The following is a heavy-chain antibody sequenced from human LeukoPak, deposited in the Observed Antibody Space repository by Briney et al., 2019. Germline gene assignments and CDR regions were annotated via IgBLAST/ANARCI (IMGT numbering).Heavy chain of an antibody. D-gene: IGHD2-15*01. CDR2: IIPIFGTA. Sequence: SVKVSCKASGGTFSSYAISWVRQAPGQGLEWMGGIIPIFGTANYAQKFQGRVTITADESTSTAYMELSSLRSEDTAVYYCARGRYCSGGSCYSGADYYYYYGMDVWGKGTTVTVSS. CDR3: ARGRYCSGGSCYSGADYYYYYGMDV. CDR1: GGTFSSYA. V-gene: IGHV1-69*13. J-gene: IGHJ6*04.